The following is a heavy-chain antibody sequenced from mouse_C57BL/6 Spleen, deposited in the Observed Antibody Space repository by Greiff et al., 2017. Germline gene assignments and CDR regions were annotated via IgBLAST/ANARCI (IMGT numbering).Heavy chain of an antibody. Sequence: EVKLVESGGDLVKPGGSLKLSCAASGFTFSSYGMSWVRQTPDKRLEWVATISSGGSYTYYPDSVKGRFTISRDNAKNTLYLQMSSLKSEDTAMYYCARGGTTVVATDFDYWGQGTTLTVSS. CDR1: GFTFSSYG. CDR3: ARGGTTVVATDFDY. CDR2: ISSGGSYT. D-gene: IGHD1-1*01. J-gene: IGHJ2*01. V-gene: IGHV5-6*01.